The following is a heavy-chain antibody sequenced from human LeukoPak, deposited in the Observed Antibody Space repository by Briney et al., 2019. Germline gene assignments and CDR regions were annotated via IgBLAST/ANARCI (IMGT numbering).Heavy chain of an antibody. CDR3: VRSPRKFWYFDL. Sequence: GESLKISCKGSGYIFTSYWIGGVRHMPGKGLEWMGIIYPGDSNSRYSPSFQGQVNISADKSLSTAYLQWSSLKASDSAMYYCVRSPRKFWYFDLWGRGTLVTVSS. D-gene: IGHD4-17*01. CDR2: IYPGDSNS. CDR1: GYIFTSYW. V-gene: IGHV5-51*01. J-gene: IGHJ2*01.